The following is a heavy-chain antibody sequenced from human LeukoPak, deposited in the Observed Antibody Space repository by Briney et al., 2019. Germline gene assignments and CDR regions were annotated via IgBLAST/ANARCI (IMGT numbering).Heavy chain of an antibody. Sequence: PSETLSLTCTVSGYSISRGYSWGWIRQPPGKGLEWIGNIYHSGSTNYSPSLKSRVTISVDTSKNQFSLKLSSVTAADTAVYYCAREGHDSSWFDPWGQGTLVTVSS. D-gene: IGHD1-1*01. CDR1: GYSISRGYS. V-gene: IGHV4-38-2*02. J-gene: IGHJ5*02. CDR3: AREGHDSSWFDP. CDR2: IYHSGST.